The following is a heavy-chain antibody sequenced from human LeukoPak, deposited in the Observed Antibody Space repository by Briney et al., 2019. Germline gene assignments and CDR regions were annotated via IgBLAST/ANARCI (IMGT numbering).Heavy chain of an antibody. J-gene: IGHJ4*02. CDR3: ARADSSGYYDQPFDY. CDR2: ISAYNGNT. Sequence: ASVKVSCKASGYTFTSYGISWVRQAPGQGLEWMGWISAYNGNTNYAQKLQGRVTMTTDTSTSTAYMELRSLRSDDTAVYYCARADSSGYYDQPFDYWGQGTLVTVSS. CDR1: GYTFTSYG. D-gene: IGHD3-22*01. V-gene: IGHV1-18*01.